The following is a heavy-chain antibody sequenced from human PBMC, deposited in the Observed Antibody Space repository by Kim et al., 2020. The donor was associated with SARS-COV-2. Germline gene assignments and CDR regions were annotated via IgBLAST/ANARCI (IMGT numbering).Heavy chain of an antibody. CDR2: IYYSGST. CDR1: GGSISSYY. J-gene: IGHJ4*02. V-gene: IGHV4-59*01. Sequence: SETLSLTCTVSGGSISSYYWSWIRQPPGKGLEWIGYIYYSGSTNYNPSLKSRVTISVDTSKNQFSLKLSSVTAADTAVYYCARASGWQQLASFDYWGQGTLVTVSS. D-gene: IGHD6-13*01. CDR3: ARASGWQQLASFDY.